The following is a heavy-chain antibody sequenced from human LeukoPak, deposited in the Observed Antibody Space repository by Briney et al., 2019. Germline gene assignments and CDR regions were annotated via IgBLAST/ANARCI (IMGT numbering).Heavy chain of an antibody. D-gene: IGHD4-17*01. CDR3: ARSTTVTTPSNY. Sequence: GGSLRLSCAASGFTFSSYAMHWVRQAPGKGLEWVAVISYDGSNKYYADSVKGRFTVSRDNSKNTLYLLMNSLRAEDTAVYYCARSTTVTTPSNYWGQGTLVTVSS. CDR2: ISYDGSNK. CDR1: GFTFSSYA. J-gene: IGHJ4*02. V-gene: IGHV3-30*04.